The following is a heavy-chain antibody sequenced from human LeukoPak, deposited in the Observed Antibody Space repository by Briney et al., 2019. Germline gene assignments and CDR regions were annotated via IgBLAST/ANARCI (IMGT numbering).Heavy chain of an antibody. Sequence: GGSLRLSCAASGFTLSSYSMNWVRQAPGKGLEWVSSISSSSSYIYYADSVKGRFTISRDNAKNSLYLQMNSLRAEDTAVYYCARAEYYDFWSGYFTNTHNWFDPWGQGTLVTVSS. CDR3: ARAEYYDFWSGYFTNTHNWFDP. J-gene: IGHJ5*02. CDR1: GFTLSSYS. CDR2: ISSSSSYI. V-gene: IGHV3-21*04. D-gene: IGHD3-3*01.